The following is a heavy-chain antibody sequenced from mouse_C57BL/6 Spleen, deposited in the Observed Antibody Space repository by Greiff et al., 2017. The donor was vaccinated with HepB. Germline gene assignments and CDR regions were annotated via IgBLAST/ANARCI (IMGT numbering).Heavy chain of an antibody. V-gene: IGHV5-16*01. Sequence: EVKLMESEGGLVQPGSSMKLSCTASGFTFSDYYMAWVRQVPEKGLEWVANINYDGSSTYYLDSLKSRFIISRDNAKNILYLQRSSLKSEDTATYYCARDGDYYGSSYYAMDYWGQGTSVTVSS. CDR2: INYDGSST. CDR3: ARDGDYYGSSYYAMDY. J-gene: IGHJ4*01. D-gene: IGHD1-1*01. CDR1: GFTFSDYY.